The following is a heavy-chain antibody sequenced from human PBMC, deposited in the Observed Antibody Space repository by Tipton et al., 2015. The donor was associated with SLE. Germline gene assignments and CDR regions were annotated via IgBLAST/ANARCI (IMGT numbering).Heavy chain of an antibody. J-gene: IGHJ4*02. CDR3: VEGHTAMVIFDS. V-gene: IGHV4-39*01. CDR2: IYYDENT. D-gene: IGHD5-18*01. CDR1: GGSIGRTIYY. Sequence: TLSLTCTVSGGSIGRTIYYWGWVRQPPGKALEWIGSIYYDENTYYNPSLKSRVAVSIDTSKNEFSLKLNSVTAADTAVYYCVEGHTAMVIFDSWGQGTLVTVSS.